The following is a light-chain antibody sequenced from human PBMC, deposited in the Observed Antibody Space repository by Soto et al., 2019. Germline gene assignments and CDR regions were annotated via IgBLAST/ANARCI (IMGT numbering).Light chain of an antibody. J-gene: IGKJ4*01. V-gene: IGKV3-11*01. CDR2: DAS. CDR1: QSVNSN. Sequence: EIVLTQSPGTLSLSPGERATLSCRASQSVNSNLAWYQQKPGQAPRLLIYDASNRATGIPVRFSGSGSGTDFTLTISNLEPEDFAVYYCQQSRDWPLTFGGGTKVEIK. CDR3: QQSRDWPLT.